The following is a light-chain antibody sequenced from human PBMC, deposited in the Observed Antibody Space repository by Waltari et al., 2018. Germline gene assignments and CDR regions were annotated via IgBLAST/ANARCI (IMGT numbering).Light chain of an antibody. CDR2: DDR. Sequence: SFVLTQTPSVSVAPGKPARITCGGDNIGSKSGLWYQQKPGQPPVLVVHDDRDRSPGVPERISGSNSGNTATLTISSVDVGDETDYYCQLWDYTTDHWVFGGGTKLTVL. CDR3: QLWDYTTDHWV. V-gene: IGLV3-21*03. J-gene: IGLJ3*02. CDR1: NIGSKS.